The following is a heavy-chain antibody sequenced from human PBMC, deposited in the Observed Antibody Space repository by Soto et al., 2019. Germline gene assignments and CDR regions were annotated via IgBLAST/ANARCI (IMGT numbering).Heavy chain of an antibody. Sequence: PGGSLRLSSTASGFTFSSYAVNWVRLVPGKGLEWVSAISGSGGSTYYADSVKGRFTISRDNSNNTLFLQLNSLRAEDTAVYYCAKARAEVVVAAINYWGQGT. CDR3: AKARAEVVVAAINY. CDR1: GFTFSSYA. V-gene: IGHV3-23*01. D-gene: IGHD2-15*01. CDR2: ISGSGGST. J-gene: IGHJ4*02.